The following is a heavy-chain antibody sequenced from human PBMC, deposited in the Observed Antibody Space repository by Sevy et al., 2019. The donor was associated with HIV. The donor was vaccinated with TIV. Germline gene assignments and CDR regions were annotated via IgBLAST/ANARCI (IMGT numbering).Heavy chain of an antibody. D-gene: IGHD6-19*01. J-gene: IGHJ4*02. Sequence: SETLSLTCTVSGGSISSSSYYWGWIRQPPGKGLEWIGSIYYSGSAYYNPSLKSRVTISVDTSKNQFSLKLSSVTAADTAVYHCARGGSGWYEDRYFDYWGQGTLVTVSS. CDR2: IYYSGSA. CDR1: GGSISSSSYY. V-gene: IGHV4-39*01. CDR3: ARGGSGWYEDRYFDY.